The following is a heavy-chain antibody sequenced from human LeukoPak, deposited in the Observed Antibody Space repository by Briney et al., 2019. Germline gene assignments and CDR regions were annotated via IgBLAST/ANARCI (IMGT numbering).Heavy chain of an antibody. CDR1: GFTFSTYW. J-gene: IGHJ6*04. CDR3: ASAYV. V-gene: IGHV3-7*01. CDR2: IKEDGSEK. D-gene: IGHD3-16*01. Sequence: PGGSLRLSCAACGFTFSTYWMSWVRQAPGKGLEWVASIKEDGSEKNFEDSVKGRFTISTDNAKNSLYLQMNSLRAEDTAVYYCASAYVWGKGTTVTVSS.